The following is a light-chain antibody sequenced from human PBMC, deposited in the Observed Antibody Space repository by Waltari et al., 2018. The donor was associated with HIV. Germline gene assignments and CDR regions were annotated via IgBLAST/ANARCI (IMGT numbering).Light chain of an antibody. CDR2: GDT. CDR1: SSNIGAGYH. CDR3: QSYDSSLSASV. Sequence: QSVLTQPPSVSGAPGQRVTISCTGSSSNIGAGYHVHWYQQFPGAAPQLLSYGDTNRPSGVPDRFSGSKSGTSASLAITGLQGDDEADYYCQSYDSSLSASVFGGGTKLTVL. J-gene: IGLJ3*02. V-gene: IGLV1-40*01.